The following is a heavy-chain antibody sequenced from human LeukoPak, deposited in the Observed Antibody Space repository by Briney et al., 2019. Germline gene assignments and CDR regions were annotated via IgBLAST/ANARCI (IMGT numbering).Heavy chain of an antibody. CDR2: IYYSGST. D-gene: IGHD2-2*01. CDR1: GGSISSYY. Sequence: PSETLSLTCTVSGGSISSYYWSWIRQPPGKGLEWIGYIYYSGSTHYNPSLKSRVTISVDTSKNQFSLKLSSVTAADTAVYYCARGSIRVPAATSARTTDFDYWGQGTLVTVSS. CDR3: ARGSIRVPAATSARTTDFDY. J-gene: IGHJ4*02. V-gene: IGHV4-59*12.